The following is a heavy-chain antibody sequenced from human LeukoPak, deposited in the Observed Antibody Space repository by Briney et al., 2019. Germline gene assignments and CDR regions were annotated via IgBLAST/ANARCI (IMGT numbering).Heavy chain of an antibody. J-gene: IGHJ6*04. Sequence: SETLSLTCTVSGGSVSSGSYYWSWIRQPPGKGLEWIGYIYYSGSTNYNPSPKSRVTISVDTSKNQFSLKLSSVTSADTAVYYCARDRRIAVAGTRYYYYGMDVWGKGTTVTVSS. D-gene: IGHD6-19*01. CDR1: GGSVSSGSYY. CDR2: IYYSGST. CDR3: ARDRRIAVAGTRYYYYGMDV. V-gene: IGHV4-61*01.